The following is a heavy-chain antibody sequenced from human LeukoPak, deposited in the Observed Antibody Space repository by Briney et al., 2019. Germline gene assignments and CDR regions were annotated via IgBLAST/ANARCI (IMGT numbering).Heavy chain of an antibody. Sequence: GGSLRLSCAASGFTFSSYEMNWVRQAPGKGLEWVSYISSSGSTIYYADSVKGRFTTSRDNAKNTLYLQMNSLRADDTAVYYCAREWSGFGELPDNWGQGTLVTVS. J-gene: IGHJ4*02. V-gene: IGHV3-48*03. D-gene: IGHD3-10*01. CDR2: ISSSGSTI. CDR1: GFTFSSYE. CDR3: AREWSGFGELPDN.